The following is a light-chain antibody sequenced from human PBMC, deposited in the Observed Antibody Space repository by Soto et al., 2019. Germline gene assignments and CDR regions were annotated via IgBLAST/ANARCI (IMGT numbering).Light chain of an antibody. Sequence: QSALTQPASVSGSPGQSITISCNGSSSDVGAYNYVSWYQQYPGKAPKVIIFEVRKRPSGVSNRFSGSKSGDTASLTISGLQAGDEADYYCSSYRSSTPFVFGTGTKLTVL. CDR3: SSYRSSTPFV. CDR1: SSDVGAYNY. J-gene: IGLJ1*01. CDR2: EVR. V-gene: IGLV2-14*01.